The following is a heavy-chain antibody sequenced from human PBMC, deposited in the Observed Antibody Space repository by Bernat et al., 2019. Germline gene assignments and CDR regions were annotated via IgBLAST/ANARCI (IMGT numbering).Heavy chain of an antibody. V-gene: IGHV3-66*04. Sequence: EVQLVESGGNLVQPGGSLRLSCAASGFTVSSNYMSWVRQAPGKGLEWVSTIYSDGSTYYADSVKGRFVSSRDNSKNTLFLHMSRLRADDMVLYYCARQDDFWSGFVVWGQGTLVTVSS. CDR1: GFTVSSNY. CDR3: ARQDDFWSGFVV. CDR2: IYSDGST. J-gene: IGHJ5*02. D-gene: IGHD3-3*01.